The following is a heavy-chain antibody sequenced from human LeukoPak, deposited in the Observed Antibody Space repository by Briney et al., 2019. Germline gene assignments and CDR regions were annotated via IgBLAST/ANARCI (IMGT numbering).Heavy chain of an antibody. CDR2: IKLDGSEK. J-gene: IGHJ4*02. CDR3: ARDQYDTWSRRGNFDS. CDR1: GFTFGKYW. V-gene: IGHV3-7*03. D-gene: IGHD3-3*01. Sequence: GWSLRLSCVASGFTFGKYWMSWVRQAPGKGLEWVANIKLDGSEKNYVDSVKGRFTISRDNTKNSLYLQMNSLRVGDTAVFYCARDQYDTWSRRGNFDSWGQGTLVIVSS.